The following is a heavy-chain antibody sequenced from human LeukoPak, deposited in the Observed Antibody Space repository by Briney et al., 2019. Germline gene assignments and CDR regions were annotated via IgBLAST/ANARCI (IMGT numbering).Heavy chain of an antibody. CDR2: ISAYNGNT. J-gene: IGHJ4*02. CDR1: GYTFTSYG. Sequence: ASVRVSCKASGYTFTSYGISWVRQAPGQGLEWMGWISAYNGNTNYAQKLQGRVTMTTDTSTSTAYMELRSLRSDDTAVYYCARAGYYDILTGYYKFDYWGQGTLVTVSS. D-gene: IGHD3-9*01. V-gene: IGHV1-18*01. CDR3: ARAGYYDILTGYYKFDY.